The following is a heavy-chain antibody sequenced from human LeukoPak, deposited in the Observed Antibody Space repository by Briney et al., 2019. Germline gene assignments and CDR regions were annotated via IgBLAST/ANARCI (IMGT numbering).Heavy chain of an antibody. D-gene: IGHD6-13*01. Sequence: SETLSLTCTVSGGSISFYYWNWIRQPPGKGLEWIGYIYYSGSTNYNPSLRRRVTISVDTSKNQFSLNVSSVTAADTATYYCARAYSSSWYGDYYYYMDVWGKGTTVTVSS. CDR2: IYYSGST. J-gene: IGHJ6*03. V-gene: IGHV4-59*01. CDR1: GGSISFYY. CDR3: ARAYSSSWYGDYYYYMDV.